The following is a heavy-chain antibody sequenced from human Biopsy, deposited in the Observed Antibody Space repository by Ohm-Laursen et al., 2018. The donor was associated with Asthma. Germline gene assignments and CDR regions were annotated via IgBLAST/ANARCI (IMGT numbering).Heavy chain of an antibody. J-gene: IGHJ4*02. CDR1: GGSVSSGSYY. CDR3: ARERAGYYGSGSYLGY. Sequence: SDTLSLTCTVSGGSVSSGSYYWSWIRQPPGKGLEWIGYIYYSGSTNYNPSLKSRVTISVDTSKNQFSLKLSSVTAADTAVYYCARERAGYYGSGSYLGYWGQGTLVTVSS. D-gene: IGHD3-10*01. CDR2: IYYSGST. V-gene: IGHV4-61*01.